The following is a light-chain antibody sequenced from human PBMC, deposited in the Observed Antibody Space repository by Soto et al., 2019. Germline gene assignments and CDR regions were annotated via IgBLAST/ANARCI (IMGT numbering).Light chain of an antibody. CDR3: QQYNSYWT. CDR2: GAS. V-gene: IGKV3-15*01. J-gene: IGKJ1*01. Sequence: EIVMTQSPATLSVSPGERATLSCRASQSITRNLAWYQQSPGQAPRLLIYGASTRATGIPSRFSGSGSGTEFTLTISSLQPDDFATYYCQQYNSYWTFGQGTKVDIK. CDR1: QSITRN.